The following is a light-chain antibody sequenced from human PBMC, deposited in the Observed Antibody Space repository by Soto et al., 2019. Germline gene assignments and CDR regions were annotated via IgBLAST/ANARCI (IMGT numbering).Light chain of an antibody. CDR3: SSYAGRVV. Sequence: QSALTQPASVSGSPGQSITISCTGTSSDVGSYNLVSWYQQHPGKAPKLMIYEGTNRPSGVSNRFSGSRSGNTASLTISGLQAEDEAHYYCSSYAGRVVFGGGTKLTVL. V-gene: IGLV2-23*01. J-gene: IGLJ2*01. CDR1: SSDVGSYNL. CDR2: EGT.